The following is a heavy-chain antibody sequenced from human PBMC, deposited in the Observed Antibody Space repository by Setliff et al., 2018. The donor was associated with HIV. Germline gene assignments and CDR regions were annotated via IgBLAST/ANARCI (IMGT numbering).Heavy chain of an antibody. CDR3: ARLRGYFYGHGRYFDY. CDR2: VYYSGST. CDR1: GDSVSGSNW. Sequence: PSETLSLTCNVSGDSVSGSNWWTWVRRSPQKGLEWIGEVYYSGSTYYNPSLKSRVTISVDTSKNQFSLKLTSVTAADTALYYCARLRGYFYGHGRYFDYWGQGTLVTVSS. J-gene: IGHJ4*02. V-gene: IGHV4-4*02. D-gene: IGHD5-18*01.